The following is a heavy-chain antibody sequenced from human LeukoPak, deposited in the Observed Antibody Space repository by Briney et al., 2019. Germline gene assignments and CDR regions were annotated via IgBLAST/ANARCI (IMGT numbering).Heavy chain of an antibody. Sequence: SETLSLTCAVYGGSFSGYYWSWIRQPPGKGLEWIGEINHSGSTNYNPSLKSRVTISVDTSKNQFSLKLSSVTAADTAVYYCARGGYGYSYGTLHYRGQGTLVTVSS. CDR2: INHSGST. CDR3: ARGGYGYSYGTLHY. D-gene: IGHD5-18*01. J-gene: IGHJ4*02. CDR1: GGSFSGYY. V-gene: IGHV4-34*01.